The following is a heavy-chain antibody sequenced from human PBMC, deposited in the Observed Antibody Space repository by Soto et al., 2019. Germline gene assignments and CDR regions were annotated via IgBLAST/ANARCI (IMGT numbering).Heavy chain of an antibody. CDR2: IGTAGDT. V-gene: IGHV3-13*01. D-gene: IGHD3-10*01. CDR1: GFTFSSYD. CDR3: ARGRGLLWFGELLFGAFDI. J-gene: IGHJ3*02. Sequence: EVQLVESGGGLVQPGGSLRLSCAASGFTFSSYDMHWVRQATGKGLEWVSAIGTAGDTYYPGSVKGRFTISRENAKNSLYLQMNSLRAGDTAVYYCARGRGLLWFGELLFGAFDIWGQGTMVTVSS.